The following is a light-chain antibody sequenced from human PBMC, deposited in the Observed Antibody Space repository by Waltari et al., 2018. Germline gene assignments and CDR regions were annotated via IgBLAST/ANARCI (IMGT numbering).Light chain of an antibody. J-gene: IGLJ3*02. V-gene: IGLV3-10*01. CDR2: DDS. CDR3: YSSDSSGTQRV. CDR1: ALPKKN. Sequence: SYELTQPPSGSVPPGQTARITCPGDALPKKNAYWYQQKSGQAPVLVIYDDSKRPSGIPERFSASTSGTMATLTISGAQVEDEADYYCYSSDSSGTQRVFGGGTMLTVL.